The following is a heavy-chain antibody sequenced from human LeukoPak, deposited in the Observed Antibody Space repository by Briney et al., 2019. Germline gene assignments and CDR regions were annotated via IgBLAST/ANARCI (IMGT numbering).Heavy chain of an antibody. J-gene: IGHJ6*02. CDR3: ARQQAGYDFWSGYYPSNYYYGMDV. V-gene: IGHV3-7*03. CDR2: IKQDGSEK. Sequence: GGSLRLSCAASGFTFSSYWMSWVRQAPGKGLEWVANIKQDGSEKYYVDSVKGRFTISRDNAKNSLYLQMNSLRAEDTAVYYCARQQAGYDFWSGYYPSNYYYGMDVWGQGTTVTVSS. D-gene: IGHD3-3*01. CDR1: GFTFSSYW.